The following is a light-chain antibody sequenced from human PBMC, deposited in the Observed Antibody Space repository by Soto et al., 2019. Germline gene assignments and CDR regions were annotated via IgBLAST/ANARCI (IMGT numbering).Light chain of an antibody. J-gene: IGLJ1*01. Sequence: QSALTQPPSASGSPGQSVTISCTGTSSDVGGYKYVSWYQQYPGKAHKLMIYAVNKRPSGVPDRFSGSKSGNTASLTVSGLQAEYEADYYCSSYAGSNNYVFGPGTKLTVL. V-gene: IGLV2-8*01. CDR1: SSDVGGYKY. CDR2: AVN. CDR3: SSYAGSNNYV.